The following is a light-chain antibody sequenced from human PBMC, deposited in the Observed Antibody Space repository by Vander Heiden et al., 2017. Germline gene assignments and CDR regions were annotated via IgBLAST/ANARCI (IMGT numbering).Light chain of an antibody. CDR2: DAS. Sequence: EVVLTQSPATLSVSPGERATLSCGASQSVSSSYLAWYQQKPGLAPRLLYDDASSRATGIPDRFSGSGSGTDFTLTISRLEPEDFALYYCQQYGSPLTFGGGTKVE. V-gene: IGKV3D-20*01. J-gene: IGKJ4*01. CDR1: QSVSSSY. CDR3: QQYGSPLT.